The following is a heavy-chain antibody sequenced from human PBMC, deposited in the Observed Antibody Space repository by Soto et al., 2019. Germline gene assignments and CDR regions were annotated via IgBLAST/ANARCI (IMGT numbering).Heavy chain of an antibody. CDR1: GGTFSSYT. CDR2: IIPILGIA. Sequence: GASVTVSCKASGGTFSSYTISWVRQAPGQGLEWMGRIIPILGIANYAQKFQGRVTITADKSTSTAYMELSSLRSEDTAVYYCARDSTTVTTRYYYMDVWGKGTTVTVSS. CDR3: ARDSTTVTTRYYYMDV. D-gene: IGHD4-17*01. V-gene: IGHV1-69*04. J-gene: IGHJ6*03.